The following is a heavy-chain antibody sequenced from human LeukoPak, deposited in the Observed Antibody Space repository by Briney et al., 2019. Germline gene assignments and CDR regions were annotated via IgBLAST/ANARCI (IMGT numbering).Heavy chain of an antibody. J-gene: IGHJ5*02. CDR2: INPNSGGT. Sequence: GASVKVSCKASGYTFTGYYMHWVRQAPGQGLEWMGWINPNSGGTNYAQKFQGRVTMTRDTSISTAYMELSRLRSDDTAVYYCAREPTAQLLFRTWFAPGGQETLVTVSS. D-gene: IGHD2-2*01. CDR1: GYTFTGYY. CDR3: AREPTAQLLFRTWFAP. V-gene: IGHV1-2*02.